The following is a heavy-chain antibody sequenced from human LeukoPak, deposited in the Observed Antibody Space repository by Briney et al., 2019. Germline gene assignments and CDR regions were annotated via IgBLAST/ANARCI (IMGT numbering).Heavy chain of an antibody. V-gene: IGHV1-24*01. Sequence: ASVKVSCKVSGYTLTKLFIHWVRQAPGKGLEWMGGFDPEDVEIVYAQKFQGRVTMTEDKSTDTAYMELSGLRSEDTAVYYCARGIPRDYGGNVIWGQGTLVTVSS. D-gene: IGHD4-23*01. J-gene: IGHJ4*02. CDR2: FDPEDVEI. CDR3: ARGIPRDYGGNVI. CDR1: GYTLTKLF.